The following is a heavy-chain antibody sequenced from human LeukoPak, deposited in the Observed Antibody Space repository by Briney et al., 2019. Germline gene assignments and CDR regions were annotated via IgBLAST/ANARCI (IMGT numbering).Heavy chain of an antibody. J-gene: IGHJ4*02. D-gene: IGHD4-17*01. V-gene: IGHV3-9*01. Sequence: GRSLRLSCAASGFTFDDYAMHWVRQAPGKGLEWVSGISWNSGSIGYADSVKGRFTISRDNAKNSLYLQMNSLRAEDTALYYCAKGQYDYGDYSDYWGQGTLVTVSS. CDR2: ISWNSGSI. CDR3: AKGQYDYGDYSDY. CDR1: GFTFDDYA.